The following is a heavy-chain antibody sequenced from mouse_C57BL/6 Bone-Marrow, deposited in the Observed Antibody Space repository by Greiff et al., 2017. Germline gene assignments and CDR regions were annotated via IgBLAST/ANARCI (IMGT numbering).Heavy chain of an antibody. D-gene: IGHD2-5*01. Sequence: VQLQQSGAELARPGASVKLSCKASGYTFTSYGISWVKQRTGQGLEWIGEIYPRSGNTYYNEKFKGKDTLTADKSSSTAYMELRSLTSEDAAVYFCARAYYSNYNYWGQGTTLTVSS. J-gene: IGHJ2*01. V-gene: IGHV1-81*01. CDR1: GYTFTSYG. CDR2: IYPRSGNT. CDR3: ARAYYSNYNY.